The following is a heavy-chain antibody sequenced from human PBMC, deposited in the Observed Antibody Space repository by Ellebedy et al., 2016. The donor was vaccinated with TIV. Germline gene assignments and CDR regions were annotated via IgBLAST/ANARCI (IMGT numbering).Heavy chain of an antibody. CDR3: AKGRGGGSDSSAPRYYFDY. CDR2: VNGGGIVI. D-gene: IGHD3-22*01. J-gene: IGHJ4*02. V-gene: IGHV3-23*01. Sequence: GESLKISCTASGFTFSSYAMSWVRQAPGKGLEWVAGVNGGGIVIAYADSVKGRFTISRDNSKNTLDLQMNSLRAEDTAVYYCAKGRGGGSDSSAPRYYFDYWGLGTLVTVSS. CDR1: GFTFSSYA.